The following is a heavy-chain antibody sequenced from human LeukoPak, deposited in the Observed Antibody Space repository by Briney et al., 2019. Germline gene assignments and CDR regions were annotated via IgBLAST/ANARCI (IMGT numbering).Heavy chain of an antibody. CDR1: GFTFSGYA. CDR2: ISSDGIKK. Sequence: GGSLRLSCAASGFTFSGYAMSWVRQAPGKGLEWVAVISSDGIKKYHADSVKGRFTISRDNSKSTLYLQMNSLRIEDTAVYYCARGSLVGASTPYWGQGTLVTVSS. CDR3: ARGSLVGASTPY. J-gene: IGHJ4*02. V-gene: IGHV3-30-3*01. D-gene: IGHD1-26*01.